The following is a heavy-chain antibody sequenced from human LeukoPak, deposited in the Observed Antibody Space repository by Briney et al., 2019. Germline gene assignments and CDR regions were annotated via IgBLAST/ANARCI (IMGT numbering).Heavy chain of an antibody. V-gene: IGHV3-30*04. CDR1: GFTFSSYA. CDR2: ISYDGSNK. J-gene: IGHJ5*02. Sequence: PGRSLRLSCAASGFTFSSYAMHWVRQAPGKGLEWVAVISYDGSNKYYADSVKGRFTISRDNSKNTLYLQMNSLRAEDTAVYYCARDSAVPAASNWFDPWGQGTLVTVSS. D-gene: IGHD2-2*01. CDR3: ARDSAVPAASNWFDP.